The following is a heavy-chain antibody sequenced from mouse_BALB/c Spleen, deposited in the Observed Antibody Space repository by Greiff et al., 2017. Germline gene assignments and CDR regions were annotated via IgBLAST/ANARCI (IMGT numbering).Heavy chain of an antibody. J-gene: IGHJ1*01. V-gene: IGHV5-6-5*01. CDR2: ISSGGST. D-gene: IGHD1-1*01. Sequence: EVKLVESGGGLVKPGGSLKLSCAASGFTFSSYAMSWVHQTPEKRLEWVASISSGGSTYYPDSVKGRFTISRDNARNILYLQMSSLKSEDTAMYYCTRDYGSSYVERYWYFDVWGAGTTVTVSS. CDR1: GFTFSSYA. CDR3: TRDYGSSYVERYWYFDV.